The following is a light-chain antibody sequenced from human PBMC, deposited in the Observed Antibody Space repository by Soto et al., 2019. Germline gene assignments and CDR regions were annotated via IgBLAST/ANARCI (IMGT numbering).Light chain of an antibody. CDR3: LQDYNSLRT. J-gene: IGKJ1*01. CDR2: AAS. CDR1: QGIRND. V-gene: IGKV1-6*01. Sequence: AIQMTQSPSSLSASVGDRVTITCRASQGIRNDLGWYQQKPGKAPKLLIYAASSLQSGVPSRFSGSGSGTDFTLTISSLQPEDVANYYCLQDYNSLRTFGQGTKVEIK.